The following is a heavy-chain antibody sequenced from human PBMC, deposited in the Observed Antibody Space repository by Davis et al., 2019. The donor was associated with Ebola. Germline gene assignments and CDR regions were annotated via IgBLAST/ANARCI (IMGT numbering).Heavy chain of an antibody. Sequence: GESLKISCVASGFTFSSYNMNWVRQAPGKGLEWVSSISSSSSYIYYADSVKGRFTISRDNAKNSLYLQMNSLRAEDTAVYYCARDNEEDYFDYWGQGTLVTVSS. CDR3: ARDNEEDYFDY. J-gene: IGHJ4*02. V-gene: IGHV3-21*01. CDR1: GFTFSSYN. CDR2: ISSSSSYI. D-gene: IGHD2-8*01.